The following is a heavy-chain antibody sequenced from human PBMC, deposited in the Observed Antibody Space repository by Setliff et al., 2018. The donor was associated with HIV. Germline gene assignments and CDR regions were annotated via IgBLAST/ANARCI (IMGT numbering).Heavy chain of an antibody. D-gene: IGHD3-16*01. Sequence: SETLSLTCAVYGGSFSGYYWSWIRQPPGKGLEWIGEINHSGSTNYNPSLKSRVTILVDTSKNQFSLKLSSVTAADTAVYYCARGGLNYFDYWGQGTLVTVSS. CDR3: ARGGLNYFDY. CDR1: GGSFSGYY. V-gene: IGHV4-34*01. J-gene: IGHJ4*02. CDR2: INHSGST.